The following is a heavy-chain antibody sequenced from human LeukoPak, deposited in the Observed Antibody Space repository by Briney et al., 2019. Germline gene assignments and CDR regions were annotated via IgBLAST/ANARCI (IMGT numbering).Heavy chain of an antibody. CDR1: GGSFSGYY. J-gene: IGHJ4*02. CDR2: INHSGST. V-gene: IGHV4-34*01. Sequence: PSETLSLTCAVYGGSFSGYYWSWIRQPPGKGLEWIGEINHSGSTNYNPSLKSRVTISVDTSKNQFSLKLSSVTAADTAVYYCASAVWFGELLGFNYWGQGTLVTVSS. D-gene: IGHD3-10*01. CDR3: ASAVWFGELLGFNY.